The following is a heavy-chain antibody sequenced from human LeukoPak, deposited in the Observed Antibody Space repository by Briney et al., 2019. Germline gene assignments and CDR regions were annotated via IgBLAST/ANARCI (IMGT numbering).Heavy chain of an antibody. CDR2: IYYSGST. CDR3: ARGKYCIGGNCYANWFDP. D-gene: IGHD2-15*01. V-gene: IGHV4-59*06. CDR1: GGSISSYY. J-gene: IGHJ5*02. Sequence: PSETLSLTCTVSGGSISSYYWSWIRQHPGKGLEWIGYIYYSGSTYYNPSLKSRVTISVDTSKNQFSLKLSSVTAADTAVYYCARGKYCIGGNCYANWFDPWGQGTLVTVSS.